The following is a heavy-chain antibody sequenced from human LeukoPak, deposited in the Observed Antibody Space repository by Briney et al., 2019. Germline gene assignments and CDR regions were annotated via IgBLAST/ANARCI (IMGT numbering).Heavy chain of an antibody. CDR3: ARGGIVVGPAALDAFDI. D-gene: IGHD2-2*01. Sequence: SETLSLTCTVSGGSISSGSYYWSWIRQPAGKGLEWIGRIYTSGTTNYSPSLKSRVTISVDTSKNQFSLKLSSVTAADTAVYYCARGGIVVGPAALDAFDIWAKGQWSPSLQ. CDR2: IYTSGTT. CDR1: GGSISSGSYY. V-gene: IGHV4-61*02. J-gene: IGHJ3*02.